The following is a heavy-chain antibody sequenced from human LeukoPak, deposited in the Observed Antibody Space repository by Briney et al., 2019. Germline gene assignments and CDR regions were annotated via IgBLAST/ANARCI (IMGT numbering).Heavy chain of an antibody. J-gene: IGHJ4*02. Sequence: PSEPLPLPCTVSGDHISSYHWMWIPQPPGGGVEGIGYVFYCGSTNYNPVLKSRVTISVDTSMNQFSLKPTAVAAADTAVYYCSNTSSGYSTLGYWGEGTLVTVSS. V-gene: IGHV4-59*01. CDR2: VFYCGST. CDR1: GDHISSYH. D-gene: IGHD3-22*01. CDR3: SNTSSGYSTLGY.